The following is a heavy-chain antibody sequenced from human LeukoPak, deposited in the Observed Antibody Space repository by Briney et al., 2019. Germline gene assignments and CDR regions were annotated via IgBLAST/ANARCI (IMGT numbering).Heavy chain of an antibody. J-gene: IGHJ3*02. CDR1: SESMDSYY. CDR3: ARRVSLYAGFDI. CDR2: VYNNKYT. D-gene: IGHD3-16*02. Sequence: SETLSITCTVDSESMDSYYWNWVRQPPGKGLEWIGRVYNNKYTEYNPSLQSRVSISVDTSKSQFSLNLISVTAADTAVYYCARRVSLYAGFDIWGPGTMVTVSS. V-gene: IGHV4-59*08.